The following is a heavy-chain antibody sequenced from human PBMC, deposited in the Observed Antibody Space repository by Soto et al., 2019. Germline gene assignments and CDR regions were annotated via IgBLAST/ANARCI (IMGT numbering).Heavy chain of an antibody. CDR1: GFTFDDYA. J-gene: IGHJ6*03. CDR2: ISWNSGSI. Sequence: EVQLVESGGGLVQPGRSLRLSCAASGFTFDDYAMHWVRQAPGKGLEWVSGISWNSGSIGYADSVKGRFTISRDNAKNSLYLQKNSLRAEDTALYYCAKSAGYSNYVSYYYYMDVWGKGTTVTVSS. CDR3: AKSAGYSNYVSYYYYMDV. V-gene: IGHV3-9*01. D-gene: IGHD4-4*01.